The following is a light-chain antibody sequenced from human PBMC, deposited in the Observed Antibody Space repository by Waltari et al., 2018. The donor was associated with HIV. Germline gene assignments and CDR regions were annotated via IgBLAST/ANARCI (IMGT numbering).Light chain of an antibody. J-gene: IGLJ2*01. V-gene: IGLV2-8*01. CDR3: AAYAGNNIVI. Sequence: QSALTQPPSASGSPGPSVTVSCTGTSRDLGYLNYVPWYQQHPGKAPKLLIYDVNKRPSGVPDRFSASKSGATASLTVSGLLAEDEADYYCAAYAGNNIVIFGGGTKVTV. CDR1: SRDLGYLNY. CDR2: DVN.